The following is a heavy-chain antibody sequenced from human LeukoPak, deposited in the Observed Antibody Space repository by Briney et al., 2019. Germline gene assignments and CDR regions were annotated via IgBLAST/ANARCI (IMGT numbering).Heavy chain of an antibody. J-gene: IGHJ6*02. CDR2: IYSGGSA. D-gene: IGHD3-10*01. CDR3: ARDVTMVRGVTYGMDV. Sequence: GGSLRLSCAASGFTVSSNCMSWVRQAPGKGLEWVSVIYSGGSAYYADSVKGRFTISRDNSKNTLYLQMNSLRAEDTAVYYCARDVTMVRGVTYGMDVWGQGTTVTVSS. V-gene: IGHV3-66*01. CDR1: GFTVSSNC.